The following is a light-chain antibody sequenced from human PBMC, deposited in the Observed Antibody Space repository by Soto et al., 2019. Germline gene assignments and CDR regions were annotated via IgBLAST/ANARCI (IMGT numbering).Light chain of an antibody. J-gene: IGLJ3*02. CDR1: SSNIGSNS. V-gene: IGLV1-44*01. Sequence: QSVLTQPPSASGTPGQRVTISCSGGSSNIGSNSVNWCQQVPGTAPKLLIYGNDQRPSGVPDRFSGSKSGTSASLAISGLQSEDEADYYCAVWDVSLTAWVFGGGTKLTVL. CDR2: GND. CDR3: AVWDVSLTAWV.